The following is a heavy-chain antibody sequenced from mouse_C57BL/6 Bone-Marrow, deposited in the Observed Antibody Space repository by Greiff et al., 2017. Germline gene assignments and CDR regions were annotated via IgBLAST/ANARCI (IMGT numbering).Heavy chain of an antibody. V-gene: IGHV1-39*01. CDR2: ITPNYGTT. Sequence: VHVKQSGPELVKPGASVKISCKASGYSFTDYNMNWVKQSNGKSLEWLGVITPNYGTTSYTPKFKGKATLTVDQSSRTDYRQLNSLTSEDAAVYYCARSEKKKYYFDYWGQGTTLTVSS. D-gene: IGHD1-3*01. CDR3: ARSEKKKYYFDY. CDR1: GYSFTDYN. J-gene: IGHJ2*01.